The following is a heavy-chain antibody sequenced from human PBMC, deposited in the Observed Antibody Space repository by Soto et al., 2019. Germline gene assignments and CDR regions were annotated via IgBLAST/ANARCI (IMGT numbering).Heavy chain of an antibody. CDR1: GGSISSSSYY. CDR2: IYYSGST. V-gene: IGHV4-39*01. CDR3: ASGSSGWYPILGY. Sequence: QLQLQESGPGLVKPSETLSLTCTVSGGSISSSSYYWGWIRQPPGKGLEWIGSIYYSGSTYYNPSLKSRVTISVDTSKNQFSLKLSSVTAADTAVYYCASGSSGWYPILGYWGQGTLVTVSS. D-gene: IGHD6-19*01. J-gene: IGHJ4*02.